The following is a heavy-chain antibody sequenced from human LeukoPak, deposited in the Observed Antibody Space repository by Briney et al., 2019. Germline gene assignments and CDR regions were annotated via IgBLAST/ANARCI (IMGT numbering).Heavy chain of an antibody. Sequence: GGSLRLSCAASGFTFSSYGMHWVRQAPGKGLEWVAVISYDGSNKYYADSVKGRSTISRDNSKNTLYLQMNSLRAEDTAVYYCAKSSARIAAAGRGNYWGQGTLVTVSS. CDR1: GFTFSSYG. V-gene: IGHV3-30*18. D-gene: IGHD6-13*01. CDR3: AKSSARIAAAGRGNY. J-gene: IGHJ4*02. CDR2: ISYDGSNK.